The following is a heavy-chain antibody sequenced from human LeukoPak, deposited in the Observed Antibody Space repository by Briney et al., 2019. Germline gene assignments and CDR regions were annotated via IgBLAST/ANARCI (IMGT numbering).Heavy chain of an antibody. CDR1: GFTFSSYS. Sequence: GGSLRLSCAASGFTFSSYSMNWVRQAPGKGLEWVSYISSSSSTIYYADSVKGRFTISRDNAKNSLYLQMNSLRAEDTAVYYCARTSPVSSSWRTLYYYYMDVWGKGTTVTVSS. D-gene: IGHD6-13*01. V-gene: IGHV3-48*04. CDR2: ISSSSSTI. J-gene: IGHJ6*03. CDR3: ARTSPVSSSWRTLYYYYMDV.